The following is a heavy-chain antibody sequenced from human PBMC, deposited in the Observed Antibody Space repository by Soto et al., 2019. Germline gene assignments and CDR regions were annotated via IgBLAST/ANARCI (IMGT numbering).Heavy chain of an antibody. J-gene: IGHJ4*02. CDR2: IYPFYSDA. D-gene: IGHD5-18*01. Sequence: PGESLKISCKGSGYSFTSYWIFWVRQMPVKGLEFMGIIYPFYSDARYSPSFQGHVTISSYKSVSTSYLQLISLKASYTAMYYCARPLIGGYSYANGDSDYWGQGTLVTVSS. CDR1: GYSFTSYW. CDR3: ARPLIGGYSYANGDSDY. V-gene: IGHV5-51*01.